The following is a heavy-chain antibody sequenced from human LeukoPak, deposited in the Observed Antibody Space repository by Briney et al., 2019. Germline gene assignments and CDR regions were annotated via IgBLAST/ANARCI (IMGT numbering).Heavy chain of an antibody. CDR2: INWNGDSV. CDR3: ARVARCTSCFDVDY. CDR1: GFTFDDYG. J-gene: IGHJ4*02. D-gene: IGHD2-2*01. Sequence: PGGSLRLSCAASGFTFDDYGMSWVRQAPGKGLEWVSGINWNGDSVGYADSVKGRFTISRDNAKNSLYLQMNSLRAEDTAVYYCARVARCTSCFDVDYWGQGTLVTVSS. V-gene: IGHV3-20*04.